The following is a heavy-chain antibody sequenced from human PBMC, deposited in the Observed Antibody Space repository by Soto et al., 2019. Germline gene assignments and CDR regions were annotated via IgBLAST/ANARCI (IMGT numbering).Heavy chain of an antibody. Sequence: SVKVSCKASGGTCSSYAISWVRQAPGQGLEWMGGIIPIFGTANYAQKFQGRVTITADESTSTAYMELSSLRSEDTAVYYCARSQDIVVVPAAMRGSTGALFDYWGQGTLVTVSS. J-gene: IGHJ4*02. CDR1: GGTCSSYA. CDR3: ARSQDIVVVPAAMRGSTGALFDY. D-gene: IGHD2-2*01. V-gene: IGHV1-69*13. CDR2: IIPIFGTA.